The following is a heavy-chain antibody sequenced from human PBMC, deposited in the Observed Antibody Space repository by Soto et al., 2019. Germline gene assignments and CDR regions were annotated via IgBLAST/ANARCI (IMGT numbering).Heavy chain of an antibody. V-gene: IGHV3-30-3*01. D-gene: IGHD3-3*01. CDR2: ISYDGSNK. J-gene: IGHJ4*02. CDR1: GFTFSSYA. CDR3: ARGTYDFWSGSPDY. Sequence: GGSLRLSCAASGFTFSSYAMHWVRQAPGKGLEWVAVISYDGSNKYYADSVKGRFTISRDNSKNTLYLQMNSLRAEDTAVYYCARGTYDFWSGSPDYWGQGTLVTVSS.